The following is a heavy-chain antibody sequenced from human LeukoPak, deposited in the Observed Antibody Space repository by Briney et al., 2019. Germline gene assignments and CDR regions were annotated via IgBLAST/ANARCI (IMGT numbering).Heavy chain of an antibody. CDR1: GESLSKYY. V-gene: IGHV4-34*01. CDR2: INHRGST. Sequence: YPSETLSLTCAVYGESLSKYYWTWIRQSPGEGLEWIGEINHRGSTNLNPSLKSRVTLSVDTSKHQFSLKLTSVTAADAAVYYCASSVGSTDYWGQGTLVTVSS. CDR3: ASSVGSTDY. J-gene: IGHJ4*02. D-gene: IGHD1-26*01.